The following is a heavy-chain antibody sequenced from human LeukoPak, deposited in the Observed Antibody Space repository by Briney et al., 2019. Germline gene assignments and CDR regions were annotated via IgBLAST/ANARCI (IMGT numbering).Heavy chain of an antibody. D-gene: IGHD3-10*01. J-gene: IGHJ4*02. CDR1: GFTLSNYW. Sequence: GGSLRLSCAASGFTLSNYWMTCARQAPGQGLDWVAPIKQDGSEKYDVDSGKGRFTFSRDNAKNSVYLQMNSLRAEDTAVYYCARDKSAGADTGSSFYYWGQGALVTVSS. CDR2: IKQDGSEK. CDR3: ARDKSAGADTGSSFYY. V-gene: IGHV3-7*03.